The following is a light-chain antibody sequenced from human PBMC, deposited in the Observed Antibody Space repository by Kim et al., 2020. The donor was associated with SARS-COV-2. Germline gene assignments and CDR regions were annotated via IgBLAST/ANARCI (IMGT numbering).Light chain of an antibody. CDR2: SAS. CDR1: QSINSN. V-gene: IGKV3-15*01. CDR3: QQYTYWPYT. J-gene: IGKJ2*01. Sequence: VSPGERATRSCRASQSINSNIAWYQQKPGQAPRLLIYSASTRATGVPAMFSGSGSGTEFTLTISSLQSEDLAVYYCQQYTYWPYTFGQGTKLEI.